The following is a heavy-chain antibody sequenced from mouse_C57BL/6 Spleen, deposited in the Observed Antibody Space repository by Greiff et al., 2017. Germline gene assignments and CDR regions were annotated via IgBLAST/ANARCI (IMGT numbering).Heavy chain of an antibody. Sequence: QVQLQQPGAELVKPGASVKLSCKASGYTFTSYWMHWVKQRPGQGLEWIGKIDPSDSYTNYNQKFKGKATLTVDTSSSTAYMQLSSLTSEDSAVYYCVGAMDYWGQGTSVTVSS. CDR3: VGAMDY. V-gene: IGHV1-69*02. J-gene: IGHJ4*01. CDR1: GYTFTSYW. CDR2: IDPSDSYT.